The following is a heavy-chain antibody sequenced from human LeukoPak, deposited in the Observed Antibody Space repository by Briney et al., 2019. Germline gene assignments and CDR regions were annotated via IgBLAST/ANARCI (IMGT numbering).Heavy chain of an antibody. D-gene: IGHD5-18*01. V-gene: IGHV3-66*01. CDR2: IYSGGST. CDR1: GFTFSSYS. Sequence: GGSLRLSCAASGFTFSSYSMSWVRQAPGKGLEWVSVIYSGGSTYYADSVKGRFTISRDNSKNTLYLQMNSLRAEDTAVYYCARAGSGYSYGYWGQGTLVTVSS. J-gene: IGHJ4*02. CDR3: ARAGSGYSYGY.